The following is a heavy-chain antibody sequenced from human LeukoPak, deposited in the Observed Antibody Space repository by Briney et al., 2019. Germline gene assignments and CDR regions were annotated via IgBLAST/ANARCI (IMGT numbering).Heavy chain of an antibody. J-gene: IGHJ6*03. CDR2: IYTSGST. CDR1: GGSISSGSYY. Sequence: SQTLSLTCTVSGGSISSGSYYWSWIRQPAGKGLEWIGRIYTSGSTNYNPSLKSRVTISVDTSKNQFSLKLSSVTAADTAVYYCARVDIVVVPAARYYYYMDVWGKGTTVTVSS. D-gene: IGHD2-2*01. V-gene: IGHV4-61*02. CDR3: ARVDIVVVPAARYYYYMDV.